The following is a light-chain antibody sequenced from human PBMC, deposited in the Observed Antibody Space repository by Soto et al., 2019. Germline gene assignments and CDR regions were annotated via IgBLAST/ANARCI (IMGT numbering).Light chain of an antibody. CDR1: QAVGNAY. J-gene: IGKJ2*01. CDR3: QQFGSSPYT. V-gene: IGKV3-20*01. CDR2: GAS. Sequence: EIVLTQSPGTLSSSPGERATLSCRASQAVGNAYLAWYQHKPGQVPRLLIHGASNRATGIPDRFSGGGSGTDFTLTINRLEPEDFAVYSCQQFGSSPYTFGQGTRLEIK.